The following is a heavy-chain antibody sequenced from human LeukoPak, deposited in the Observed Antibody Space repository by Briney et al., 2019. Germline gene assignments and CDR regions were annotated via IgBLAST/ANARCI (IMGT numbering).Heavy chain of an antibody. CDR2: IYYTGNT. V-gene: IGHV4-59*01. Sequence: SETLSLSCTVSGGSISNYYWNWIRQPPGKGLEWIGYIYYTGNTNYNPSLKSRVTISVDTSKNQFSLKLSSVTAADTAVYYCARLSGGGYYDSVWGSYRNYYFDYWGQGTLVTVSS. CDR1: GGSISNYY. CDR3: ARLSGGGYYDSVWGSYRNYYFDY. D-gene: IGHD3-16*02. J-gene: IGHJ4*02.